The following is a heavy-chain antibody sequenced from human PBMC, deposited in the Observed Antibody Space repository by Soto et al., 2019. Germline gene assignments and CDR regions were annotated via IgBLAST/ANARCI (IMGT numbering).Heavy chain of an antibody. D-gene: IGHD5-18*01. Sequence: SETLSLTCTVSGGSISNYYWSWIRQPPGKGLEWIGYIYSSGSTNYNPSLKSRVTISADTSKNQVSLKLTSVTAADTAVYYCARDHPHSYGIYYFDYWGQGTLVTVSS. CDR3: ARDHPHSYGIYYFDY. CDR2: IYSSGST. CDR1: GGSISNYY. J-gene: IGHJ4*02. V-gene: IGHV4-59*01.